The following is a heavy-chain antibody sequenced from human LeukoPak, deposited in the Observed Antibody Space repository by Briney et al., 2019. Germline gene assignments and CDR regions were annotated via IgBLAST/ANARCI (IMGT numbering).Heavy chain of an antibody. D-gene: IGHD1-20*01. Sequence: GGSLRLSCLTSGFTFSTYAMSWVRQAPGKGLEWVSVIYSDGSTYYADSVKGRFTISRDNSKNTLYLQMNSLRAEDTAVYYCARRYNWNYVDYWGQGTLVTVSS. V-gene: IGHV3-66*04. CDR1: GFTFSTYA. CDR2: IYSDGST. CDR3: ARRYNWNYVDY. J-gene: IGHJ4*02.